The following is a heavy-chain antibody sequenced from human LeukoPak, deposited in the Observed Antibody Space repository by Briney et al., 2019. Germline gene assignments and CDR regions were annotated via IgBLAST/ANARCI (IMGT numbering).Heavy chain of an antibody. V-gene: IGHV4-39*01. J-gene: IGHJ4*02. CDR2: IYYSGST. CDR1: GGSISSSSYY. D-gene: IGHD4-17*01. Sequence: SETLSLTCTVSGGSISSSSYYWGWIRQPPGKGLEWIGSIYYSGSTYYNPSLKSRVTISVDTSKNQFFLKLSSVTAADTALYYCASVARPLKSTHDYGDLVDYWGQGTLVTVSS. CDR3: ASVARPLKSTHDYGDLVDY.